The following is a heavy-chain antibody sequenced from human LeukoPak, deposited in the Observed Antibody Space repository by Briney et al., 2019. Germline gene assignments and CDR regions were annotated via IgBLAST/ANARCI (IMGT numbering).Heavy chain of an antibody. V-gene: IGHV3-21*01. CDR2: ISSSSSYI. J-gene: IGHJ3*02. CDR3: ASRMVRGVHDAFDI. D-gene: IGHD3-10*01. CDR1: GFTFSSYS. Sequence: GGPLSLSCAASGFTFSSYSMTWVRQAPGKGLEWVSSISSSSSYIYYADSVKGRFTISRDNAKNSLYLQMNSLRAEDTAVYYCASRMVRGVHDAFDIWGQGTMVTVSS.